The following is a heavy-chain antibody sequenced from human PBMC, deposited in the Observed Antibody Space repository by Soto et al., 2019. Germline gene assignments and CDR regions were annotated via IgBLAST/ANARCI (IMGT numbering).Heavy chain of an antibody. CDR2: ISSSSSTI. D-gene: IGHD2-15*01. J-gene: IGHJ4*02. CDR1: GFTFSSYS. V-gene: IGHV3-48*01. Sequence: GGSLRLSCAASGFTFSSYSMNWVRQAPGKGLEWVSYISSSSSTIYYADSVKGRFTISRDNAKNSLYLQMNSLRAEDTAVYYCARAVVVAARPYYFDYWGQGTLVTVSS. CDR3: ARAVVVAARPYYFDY.